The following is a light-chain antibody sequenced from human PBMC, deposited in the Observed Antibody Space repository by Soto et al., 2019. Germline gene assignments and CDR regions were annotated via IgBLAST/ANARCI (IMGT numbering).Light chain of an antibody. CDR1: SSDIGGHDD. V-gene: IGLV2-14*03. J-gene: IGLJ1*01. Sequence: QSVLTQPASVSGSPGQSITISCTGTSSDIGGHDDVSWYQQHPGKVPKLLIYGVTDRPSGVSNRFSGSKSGNVASLTISGLQAEHEADSYCCSYTSALTNYVLGNGTKVTVL. CDR2: GVT. CDR3: CSYTSALTNYV.